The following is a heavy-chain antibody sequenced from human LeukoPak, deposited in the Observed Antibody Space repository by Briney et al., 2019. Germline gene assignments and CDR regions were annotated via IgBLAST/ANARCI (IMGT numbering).Heavy chain of an antibody. V-gene: IGHV2-5*08. J-gene: IGHJ4*02. CDR1: GGSISSYYW. CDR3: AHTSSGY. CDR2: IYWDDDK. Sequence: TLSLTCTVSGGSISSYYWSWIRQPPGKALEWLALIYWDDDKRYSPSLTSRLTITKGTSKNQVVLTMTNMDPVDTATYYCAHTSSGYWGQGTLVTVSS.